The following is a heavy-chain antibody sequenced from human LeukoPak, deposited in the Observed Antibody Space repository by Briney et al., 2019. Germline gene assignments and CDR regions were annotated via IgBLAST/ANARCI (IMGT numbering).Heavy chain of an antibody. CDR3: ARDRYFDWLPPLFDY. J-gene: IGHJ4*02. V-gene: IGHV4-39*07. Sequence: SQTLSLTCTVSGGSLSSGSYYWGWIRHPPGKGLEWIGSIYYSGSTYYNPSLKSRVTISVDTSKNQFSLKLSSVTAADTAVYYCARDRYFDWLPPLFDYWGQGTLVTVSS. D-gene: IGHD3-9*01. CDR1: GGSLSSGSYY. CDR2: IYYSGST.